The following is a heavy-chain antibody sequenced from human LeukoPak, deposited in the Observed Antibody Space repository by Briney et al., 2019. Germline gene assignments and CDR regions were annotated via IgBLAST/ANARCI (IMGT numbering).Heavy chain of an antibody. D-gene: IGHD5-18*01. J-gene: IGHJ4*02. CDR1: GFTFSSYG. Sequence: GGSLRVSCAASGFTFSSYGMHWVRQAPGKGLEWVAVISYDGSNKYYADSVKGRFTISRDNSKNTLYLQMNSLRAEDTAVYYCAKVSHTAMVKGYFDYWGQGTLVTVSS. CDR2: ISYDGSNK. CDR3: AKVSHTAMVKGYFDY. V-gene: IGHV3-30*18.